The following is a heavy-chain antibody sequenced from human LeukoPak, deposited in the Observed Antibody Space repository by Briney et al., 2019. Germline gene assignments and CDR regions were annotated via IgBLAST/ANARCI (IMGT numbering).Heavy chain of an antibody. CDR1: GYTFTGYY. CDR3: ARGDGNGAYYDSSGYYPGY. Sequence: ASVEVSCKASGYTFTGYYMHWVRQAPGQGLEWMGIINPSGGSTSYAQKFQGRVTMTRDTSTSTVYMELSSLRSEDTAVYYCARGDGNGAYYDSSGYYPGYWGQGTLVTVSS. V-gene: IGHV1-46*01. D-gene: IGHD3-22*01. CDR2: INPSGGST. J-gene: IGHJ4*02.